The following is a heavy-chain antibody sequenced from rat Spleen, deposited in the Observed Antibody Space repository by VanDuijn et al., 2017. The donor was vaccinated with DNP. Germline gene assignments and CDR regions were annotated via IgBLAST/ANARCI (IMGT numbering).Heavy chain of an antibody. Sequence: EAQLVESGGDLVQPGRSLKLSCTASGFTFSDYAMAWVRQAPKKGLEWVTTISYDGSSTYYRESVKGRFTISRETTKSTLYLQMDSLRSEDTATYYCTTDFERGYWGQGVMVTVSS. D-gene: IGHD1-11*01. CDR2: ISYDGSST. CDR3: TTDFERGY. V-gene: IGHV5-7*01. CDR1: GFTFSDYA. J-gene: IGHJ2*01.